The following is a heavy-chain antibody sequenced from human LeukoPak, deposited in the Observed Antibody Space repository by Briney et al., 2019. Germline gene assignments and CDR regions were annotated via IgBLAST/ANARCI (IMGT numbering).Heavy chain of an antibody. J-gene: IGHJ3*02. CDR2: INHSGST. CDR3: ARDRGIFGVVYAFDI. D-gene: IGHD3-3*01. Sequence: PSETLSLTCAVYGGSFSGYYWSWIRQPPGKVLEWIGEINHSGSTNYNPSLKSRVTISVDTSKNQFSLKLSSVTAADTAVYYCARDRGIFGVVYAFDIWGQGTMVTVSS. CDR1: GGSFSGYY. V-gene: IGHV4-34*01.